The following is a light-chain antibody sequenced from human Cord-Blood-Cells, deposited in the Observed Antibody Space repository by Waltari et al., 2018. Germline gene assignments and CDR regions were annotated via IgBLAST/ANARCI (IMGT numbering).Light chain of an antibody. V-gene: IGKV1-13*02. J-gene: IGKJ4*01. CDR3: QQFNSYPLT. CDR1: QGISSA. Sequence: AIQLTQSPSSLSASVGDRVTITCRASQGISSALAWYQQKPGKAPKLLIYDASSLESGVPSRVSGSGAGAEFTLTIRSLQPEDFATYDCQQFNSYPLTVGGGTKVEIK. CDR2: DAS.